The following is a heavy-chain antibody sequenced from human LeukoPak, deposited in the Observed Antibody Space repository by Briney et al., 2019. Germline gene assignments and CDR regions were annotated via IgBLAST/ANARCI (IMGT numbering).Heavy chain of an antibody. CDR1: WFSLSTAGVG. J-gene: IGHJ4*02. D-gene: IGHD2-8*01. V-gene: IGHV2-5*02. CDR2: IYWDDDK. CDR3: AHTIFEVSTFDA. Sequence: SGPTLVKPTQTLTLTCTFSWFSLSTAGVGVGWIRQPPGKPLEWLALIYWDDDKRYSPSLKSRLTITKETSKNQVVLTMTNLDPVDTATYYCAHTIFEVSTFDAWGQGTLVTISS.